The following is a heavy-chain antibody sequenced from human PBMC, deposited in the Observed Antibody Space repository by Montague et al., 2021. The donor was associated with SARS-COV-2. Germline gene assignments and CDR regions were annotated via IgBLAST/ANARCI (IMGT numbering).Heavy chain of an antibody. J-gene: IGHJ6*02. Sequence: SLRISCAASRFTFSSYGMTWVRQAPGKGLEWVANISPDGSVKHHVGSVTGRFNIARDNAENSLYLQLNSLRGDDTAVYYCARSPVVPKYNYGLDVRGQGTTVTVSS. CDR2: ISPDGSVK. CDR3: ARSPVVPKYNYGLDV. V-gene: IGHV3-7*05. CDR1: RFTFSSYG. D-gene: IGHD2-15*01.